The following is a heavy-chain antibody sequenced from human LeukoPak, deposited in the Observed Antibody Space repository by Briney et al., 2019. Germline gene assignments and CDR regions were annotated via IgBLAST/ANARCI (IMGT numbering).Heavy chain of an antibody. Sequence: ETLSLTCAVYGGSFSGYYWSWIRQPPGKGLEWVSSISSSSSYIYYADSVKGRFTISRDNAKNSLYLQMNSLRAEDTAVYYCARDQQLVPSDYWGQGTLVTVSS. V-gene: IGHV3-21*01. CDR3: ARDQQLVPSDY. J-gene: IGHJ4*02. CDR1: GGSFSGYY. D-gene: IGHD6-13*01. CDR2: ISSSSSYI.